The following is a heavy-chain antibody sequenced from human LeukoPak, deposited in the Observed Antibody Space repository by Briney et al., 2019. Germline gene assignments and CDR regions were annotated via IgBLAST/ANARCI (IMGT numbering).Heavy chain of an antibody. CDR3: ASRLGRGAFYI. J-gene: IGHJ3*02. CDR1: GFTFSSYW. V-gene: IGHV3-74*01. D-gene: IGHD5-12*01. Sequence: PGGSLRLSCAASGFTFSSYWMHWVRQAPGKGLVWVSRSKSDGSSTSYADSVKGRFNISRENAKNTLYLQMNGLRAEDTAVYHCASRLGRGAFYIWGRGTMVTVFS. CDR2: SKSDGSST.